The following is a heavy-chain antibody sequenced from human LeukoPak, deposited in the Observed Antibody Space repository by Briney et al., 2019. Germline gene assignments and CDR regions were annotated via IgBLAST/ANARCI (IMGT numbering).Heavy chain of an antibody. V-gene: IGHV3-7*01. CDR3: ASGVAFDY. CDR1: GFTFSSYW. CDR2: IKQDGSEK. J-gene: IGHJ4*02. Sequence: GGSLRLSCAASGFTFSSYWMSWVRQAPGKGLEWVANIKQDGSEKYYVDSVKGRFTISRDNAKNSLYLQMNRLRVEDTALYYCASGVAFDYWGQGTLVTVSS. D-gene: IGHD2-21*01.